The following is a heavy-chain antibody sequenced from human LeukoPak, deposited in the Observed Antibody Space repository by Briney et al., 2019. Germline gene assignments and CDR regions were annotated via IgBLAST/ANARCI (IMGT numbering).Heavy chain of an antibody. CDR3: AKDRLSGSYYSGTIFDY. D-gene: IGHD1-26*01. CDR1: GFTFSSYA. CDR2: ISYDGSNK. V-gene: IGHV3-30-3*01. Sequence: GGSLRLSCAASGFTFSSYAMHWVRQAPGKGLEWVAVISYDGSNKYYADSVKGRFTISRDNSKNTLYLQMNSLRAEDTAVYYCAKDRLSGSYYSGTIFDYWGQGTLVTVSS. J-gene: IGHJ4*02.